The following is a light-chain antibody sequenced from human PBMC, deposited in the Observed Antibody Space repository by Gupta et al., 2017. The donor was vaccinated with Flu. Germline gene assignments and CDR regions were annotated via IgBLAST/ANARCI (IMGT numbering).Light chain of an antibody. J-gene: IGLJ7*01. Sequence: HSVLTQPPSVSAAPGPKVTISCSGSSPNIGNNYVSWYQQLPGTNPKLLIYDNNKRPSGIPDRFSGSKSGTSATLGITGLQTGDEADYYCGTWDSRLSAAVFGGGTKLTVL. CDR3: GTWDSRLSAAV. CDR1: SPNIGNNY. CDR2: DNN. V-gene: IGLV1-51*01.